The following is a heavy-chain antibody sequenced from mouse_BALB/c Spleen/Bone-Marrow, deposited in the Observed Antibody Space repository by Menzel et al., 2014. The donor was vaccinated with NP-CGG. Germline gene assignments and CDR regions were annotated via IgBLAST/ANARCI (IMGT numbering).Heavy chain of an antibody. V-gene: IGHV1S45*01. D-gene: IGHD1-2*01. Sequence: VQLQQSGAELVRPGASVKISCKAFGYTFTKHHINWVKQRHGQGLDWIGYINPYNDYTSYNQKFKGKAALTVDKSSSTAYMDLSSLTSEDSAVYYCAREDYGAWFAYWGQGTLVTVSA. CDR3: AREDYGAWFAY. J-gene: IGHJ3*01. CDR2: INPYNDYT. CDR1: GYTFTKHH.